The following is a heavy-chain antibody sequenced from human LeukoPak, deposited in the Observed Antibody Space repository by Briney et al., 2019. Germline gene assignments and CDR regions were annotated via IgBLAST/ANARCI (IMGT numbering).Heavy chain of an antibody. CDR3: SVVPAAIDDY. CDR2: ISGSGGST. D-gene: IGHD2-2*02. V-gene: IGHV3-23*01. J-gene: IGHJ4*02. Sequence: PGGSLRLSCAASGFTFSSYAMSWVRQAPRKGLEWVSAISGSGGSTYYADSVKGRFTISRDNSKNTLYLQTNTVRAEGTAVYYCSVVPAAIDDYWGQGTLVTVSS. CDR1: GFTFSSYA.